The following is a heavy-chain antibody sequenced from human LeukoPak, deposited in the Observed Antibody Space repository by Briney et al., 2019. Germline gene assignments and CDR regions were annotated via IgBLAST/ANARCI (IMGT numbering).Heavy chain of an antibody. D-gene: IGHD2-2*01. V-gene: IGHV4-30-2*01. CDR2: IYHSGST. J-gene: IGHJ4*02. CDR3: ARASAGDCSSTSCYVFDY. Sequence: SETLSLTCAVSGGSIGSGGYSWSWIRQPPGKGLEWIGYIYHSGSTYYNPSLKSRVTISVDRSKNQFSLKLSSVTAADTAVYYCARASAGDCSSTSCYVFDYWGQGTLVTVSS. CDR1: GGSIGSGGYS.